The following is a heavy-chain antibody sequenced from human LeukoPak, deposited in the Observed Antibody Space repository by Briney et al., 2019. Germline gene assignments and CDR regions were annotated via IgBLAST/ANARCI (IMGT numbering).Heavy chain of an antibody. J-gene: IGHJ4*02. CDR3: ARLKEGIDY. Sequence: SETLSLTCAVSDYSISSSNWWGWVRQPPGKGLEWIGYIHYSGTTYYNPSLLSRVTMSVDTSKSQFSLRLSSVTAVDTAVYYCARLKEGIDYWGQGTLVTVSS. CDR2: IHYSGTT. CDR1: DYSISSSNW. V-gene: IGHV4-28*01. D-gene: IGHD3-10*01.